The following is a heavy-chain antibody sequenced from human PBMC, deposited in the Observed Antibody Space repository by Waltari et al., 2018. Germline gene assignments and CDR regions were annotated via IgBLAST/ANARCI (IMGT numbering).Heavy chain of an antibody. CDR2: IYLSGNT. CDR3: ATDVVDRETDLAH. V-gene: IGHV4-59*11. Sequence: QMQLQESGPGLLRPSATLSLTCTVSGSSLINHYWTWVRQSPGKGLEWVGNIYLSGNTNVNPSLKSRVTMSVDASKNQFSLSLRSVTVADTAVYYCATDVVDRETDLAHWGQGTLVTVSA. J-gene: IGHJ1*01. CDR1: GSSLINHY. D-gene: IGHD2-21*01.